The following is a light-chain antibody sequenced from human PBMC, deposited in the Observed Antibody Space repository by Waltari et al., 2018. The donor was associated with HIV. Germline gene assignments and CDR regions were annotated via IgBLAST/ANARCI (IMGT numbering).Light chain of an antibody. CDR2: QDI. J-gene: IGLJ1*01. CDR1: KLGDNY. V-gene: IGLV3-1*01. CDR3: QAWDSSTAV. Sequence: SYELTQPPSVSVSPGQTATITCSGDKLGDNYVFWYQQKPGQSPVLVISQDIKRPSGIPDRFSGSNSGNTATLTISGTQAMDEADYYCQAWDSSTAVFGTGTKVTVL.